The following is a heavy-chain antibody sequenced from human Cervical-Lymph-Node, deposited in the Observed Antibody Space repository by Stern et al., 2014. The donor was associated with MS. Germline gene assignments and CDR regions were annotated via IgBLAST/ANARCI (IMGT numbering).Heavy chain of an antibody. V-gene: IGHV1-69*09. CDR2: IIPMLGLP. Sequence: QVQLVQSGAEVKKPGSSVNVSCKASGGTFSSSYAITWMRQAPGQGLEWMGRIIPMLGLPNSAQKFQGRCTITADTSTSTAYMELSSLRSEDTAVYYCARGVVTNRAAATLHNLFEPWGQGTLVTVSS. CDR3: ARGVVTNRAAATLHNLFEP. D-gene: IGHD2-15*01. J-gene: IGHJ5*02. CDR1: GGTFSSSYA.